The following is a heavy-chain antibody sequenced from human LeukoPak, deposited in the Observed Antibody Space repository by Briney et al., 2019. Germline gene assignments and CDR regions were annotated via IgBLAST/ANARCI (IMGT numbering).Heavy chain of an antibody. CDR2: ISAYNGNT. V-gene: IGHV1-18*01. CDR1: GYSFTSYG. Sequence: ASVKASCKASGYSFTSYGISWVRQAPGQGLEWMGCISAYNGNTNYAQRLQDRVIMTTDTSTSTAYMEVRSLRSDDTAVYYCARRLLSWRGNYYYQYYMDVWGKGTTVTVSS. CDR3: ARRLLSWRGNYYYQYYMDV. D-gene: IGHD1-26*01. J-gene: IGHJ6*03.